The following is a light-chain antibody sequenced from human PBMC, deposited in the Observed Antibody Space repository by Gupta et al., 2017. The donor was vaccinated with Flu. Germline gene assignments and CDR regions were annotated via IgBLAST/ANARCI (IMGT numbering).Light chain of an antibody. V-gene: IGKV3-20*01. CDR2: GAS. CDR1: QSVSSSY. CDR3: QQYGSSPET. Sequence: EIVLTQSPGTLSLSPGERVTLSCRASQSVSSSYLGWYQQKPGQAPRLLIYGASSRATGIPDRFSGSGSGTDFTLTISRLEPEDFAVYYCQQYGSSPETFGQGTKLEIK. J-gene: IGKJ2*01.